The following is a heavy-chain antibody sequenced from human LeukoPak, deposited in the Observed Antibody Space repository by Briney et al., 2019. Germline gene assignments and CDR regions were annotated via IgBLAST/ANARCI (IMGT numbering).Heavy chain of an antibody. J-gene: IGHJ4*02. V-gene: IGHV1-2*02. D-gene: IGHD3-22*01. CDR3: ARAQGDSSGYYSENDY. Sequence: ASVKVSCKASGYTFTGYYMRWVRQAPGQGLEWMGWINPNSGGTNYAQKFQGRVTMTRDTSISTAYMELSRLRSDDTAVYYCARAQGDSSGYYSENDYWGQGTLVTVSS. CDR1: GYTFTGYY. CDR2: INPNSGGT.